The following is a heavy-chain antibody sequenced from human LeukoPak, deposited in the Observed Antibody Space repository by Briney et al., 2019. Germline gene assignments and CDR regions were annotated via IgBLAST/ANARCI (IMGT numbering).Heavy chain of an antibody. Sequence: PGGSLRLSCAASEFTISIYGMSWVRQAPGKGLEWVSSISGSGGSTQYADSVQGRFAISRDNAKNSLFLQMNSLRAEDTAVYYCATWSGAAAGRSDYWGQGIMVTVSS. D-gene: IGHD6-13*01. CDR3: ATWSGAAAGRSDY. J-gene: IGHJ4*02. CDR1: EFTISIYG. V-gene: IGHV3-23*01. CDR2: ISGSGGST.